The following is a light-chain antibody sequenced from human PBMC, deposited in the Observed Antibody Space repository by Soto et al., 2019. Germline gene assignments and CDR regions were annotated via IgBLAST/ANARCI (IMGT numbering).Light chain of an antibody. J-gene: IGLJ2*01. CDR3: QTWDSSTAV. CDR1: KLGDKY. CDR2: QDS. V-gene: IGLV3-1*01. Sequence: SYELTQPPSVSVSPGQTASITCSGDKLGDKYACWYQQKPGLSPVLVIYQDSKRPSGIPERFSGSNSGSTATLTISGTQAMDEADYYCQTWDSSTAVFGGGTKLTVL.